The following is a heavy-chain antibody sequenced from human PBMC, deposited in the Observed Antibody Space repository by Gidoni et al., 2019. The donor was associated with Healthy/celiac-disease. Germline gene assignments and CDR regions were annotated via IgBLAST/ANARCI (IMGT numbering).Heavy chain of an antibody. CDR3: ARSSSGWGYYYYYMDV. CDR2: ST. J-gene: IGHJ6*03. V-gene: IGHV4-4*09. D-gene: IGHD6-19*01. Sequence: STNYNPSLKSRVTISVDTSKNQFSLKLSSVTAADTAVYYCARSSSGWGYYYYYMDVWGKGTTVTVSS.